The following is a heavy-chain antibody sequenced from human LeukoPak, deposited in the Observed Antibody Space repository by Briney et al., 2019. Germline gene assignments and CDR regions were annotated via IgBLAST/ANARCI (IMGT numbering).Heavy chain of an antibody. V-gene: IGHV4-59*08. J-gene: IGHJ4*02. Sequence: SETLSLTCTVSGDSISRYNWSWIRQPPGKRPEWIGHIYNSGSTNYNPSLKSRTTISVDTSKNQFSLKLSSVTAADTAVYYCARLLRVTTAGPDLYYFDYWGQGTLVTVSS. CDR3: ARLLRVTTAGPDLYYFDY. CDR2: IYNSGST. CDR1: GDSISRYN. D-gene: IGHD4-17*01.